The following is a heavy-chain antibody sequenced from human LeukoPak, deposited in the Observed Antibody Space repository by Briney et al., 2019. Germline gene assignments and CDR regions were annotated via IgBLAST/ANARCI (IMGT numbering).Heavy chain of an antibody. CDR2: ISSSGGNT. V-gene: IGHV3-23*01. CDR3: AKNGGRSRAFDI. J-gene: IGHJ3*02. CDR1: GFTFSSNA. Sequence: GGSLRLSCAASGFTFSSNAMSWVRQAPGKGLEWVSGISSSGGNTYCADSVKGRFTISRDNSKNTLYLQMNSLRAEDTAVYYCAKNGGRSRAFDIWGQGTKVTVSS. D-gene: IGHD2-15*01.